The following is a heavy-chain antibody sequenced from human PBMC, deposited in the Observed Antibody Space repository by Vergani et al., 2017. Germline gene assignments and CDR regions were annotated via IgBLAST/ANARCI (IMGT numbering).Heavy chain of an antibody. CDR2: IHTGGST. J-gene: IGHJ6*03. D-gene: IGHD6-25*01. V-gene: IGHV4-61*02. CDR1: GESIRSGSYH. Sequence: QVKLQESGPGLLKPSQTLSLTCTVSGESIRSGSYHWSWIRQPAGKGPEWIGHIHTGGSTDLNPSFKSRVSISVDTSKSQFSLKLNSVTVADTAVYYCARVDTQVPATSHFYYMDVWGKGTTVVVSS. CDR3: ARVDTQVPATSHFYYMDV.